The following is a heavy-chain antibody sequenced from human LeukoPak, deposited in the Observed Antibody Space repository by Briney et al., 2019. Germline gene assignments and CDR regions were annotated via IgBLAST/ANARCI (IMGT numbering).Heavy chain of an antibody. D-gene: IGHD3-22*01. CDR2: IYTSGST. J-gene: IGHJ3*02. CDR3: ARGVAEIVVAPFDAFDI. CDR1: GGSISSGSYY. V-gene: IGHV4-61*09. Sequence: PSETLSLTCTVSGGSISSGSYYWSWIRQPAGKGLEWIGHIYTSGSTYYNPSLKSRVTISVDTSKNQFSLKLSSVTAADTAVYYCARGVAEIVVAPFDAFDIWGQGTMVTVSS.